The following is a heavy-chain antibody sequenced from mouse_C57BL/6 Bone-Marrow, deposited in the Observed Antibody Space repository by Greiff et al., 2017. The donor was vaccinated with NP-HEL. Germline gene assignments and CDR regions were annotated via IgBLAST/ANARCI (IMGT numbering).Heavy chain of an antibody. CDR1: GFAFSRYD. D-gene: IGHD2-12*01. CDR3: ARRYDYFDY. V-gene: IGHV5-12-1*01. Sequence: EVKLMESGGGLVKPGGSLKLSCAASGFAFSRYDMSWVRQTPEKRLEWVAYISSGGGSPYYPDTVKGRFTISRDNAKNTLYLQMSSLKSEDTAMYYCARRYDYFDYWGQGTTLTVSS. CDR2: ISSGGGSP. J-gene: IGHJ2*01.